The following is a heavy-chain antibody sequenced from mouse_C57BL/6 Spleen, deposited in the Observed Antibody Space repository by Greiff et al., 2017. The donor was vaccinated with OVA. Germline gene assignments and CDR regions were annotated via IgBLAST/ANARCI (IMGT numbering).Heavy chain of an antibody. CDR1: GFNIKDYY. D-gene: IGHD3-2*02. CDR2: IDPEDGDT. Sequence: EVQLQQSGAELVRPGASVKLSCTASGFNIKDYYMHWVKQRPEQGLEWIGRIDPEDGDTEYAPKFQGKATLTADTSSNTAYLQLSSLASEDAAVYYCTTGTAQAPWFAYWGQGTLVTVSA. V-gene: IGHV14-1*01. CDR3: TTGTAQAPWFAY. J-gene: IGHJ3*01.